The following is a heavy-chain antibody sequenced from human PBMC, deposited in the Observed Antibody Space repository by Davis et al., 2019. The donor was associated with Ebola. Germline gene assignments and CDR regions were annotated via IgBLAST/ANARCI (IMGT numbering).Heavy chain of an antibody. Sequence: GESLKISCAASGFTFTRDWMTWVRQAPGKGLEWVANIKQDGSAKYYLDSVKGRFTISRDNAKNSLYLEMNSLRAEDTAVYYCATDNWGPALWGQGTLLTVSS. J-gene: IGHJ4*02. CDR2: IKQDGSAK. CDR3: ATDNWGPAL. V-gene: IGHV3-7*01. D-gene: IGHD7-27*01. CDR1: GFTFTRDW.